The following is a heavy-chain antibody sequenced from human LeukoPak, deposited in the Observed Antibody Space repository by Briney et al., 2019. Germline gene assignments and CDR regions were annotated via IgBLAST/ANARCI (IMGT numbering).Heavy chain of an antibody. D-gene: IGHD6-19*01. Sequence: ASVKVSCEGSGYTFSTYDINWVRQATGQGLEWMGWMNPDSGKTGYAQKFQGRVTMTRDTSISTAYMELSSLRSEDTAVYYCVRSSAYSSGWYENFYYYGMDVWGQGTTVTVSS. V-gene: IGHV1-8*01. J-gene: IGHJ6*02. CDR3: VRSSAYSSGWYENFYYYGMDV. CDR2: MNPDSGKT. CDR1: GYTFSTYD.